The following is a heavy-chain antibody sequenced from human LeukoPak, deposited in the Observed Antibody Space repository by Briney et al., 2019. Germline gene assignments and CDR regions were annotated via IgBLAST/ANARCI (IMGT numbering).Heavy chain of an antibody. D-gene: IGHD6-19*01. CDR3: ARQGSSGWDLDY. CDR1: GGSISSSSYY. J-gene: IGHJ4*02. CDR2: IYYSGST. Sequence: SETLSLTCTVSGGSISSSSYYWGWIRQPPGKGLEWIGSIYYSGSTYYNPSLKSRVTISVDTSKNQFSLKLSSVTAADTAVYYCARQGSSGWDLDYWGQGTLVTVSS. V-gene: IGHV4-39*01.